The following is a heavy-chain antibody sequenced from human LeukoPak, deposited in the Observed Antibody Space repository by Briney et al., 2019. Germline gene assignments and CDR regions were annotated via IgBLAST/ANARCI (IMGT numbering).Heavy chain of an antibody. CDR3: ARHRGSNLNRSFDF. V-gene: IGHV4-59*08. D-gene: IGHD1-14*01. Sequence: SDTLSLTCTVSGGSIIGYYWSWIRQPPGKGLEWIASIYYSGSTNYNPSLKSRVTVSLDTSKNQFSLKLSSVTAADTAVYYCARHRGSNLNRSFDFWGQGTLVTVCS. J-gene: IGHJ4*02. CDR2: IYYSGST. CDR1: GGSIIGYY.